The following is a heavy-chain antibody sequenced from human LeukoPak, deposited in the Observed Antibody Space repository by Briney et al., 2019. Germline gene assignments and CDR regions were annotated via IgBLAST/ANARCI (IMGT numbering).Heavy chain of an antibody. CDR3: AKGRIVSAATFFDH. D-gene: IGHD2-2*01. Sequence: GGSLRPSCAVPGFTFSNNAMTWGRKPPGKGLDWVSIISGIGGSTYFADSVKGRFTISRDNSKNTLYQQMDSLRAEDTAVYYCAKGRIVSAATFFDHWGQGTLVTVSS. CDR1: GFTFSNNA. CDR2: ISGIGGST. V-gene: IGHV3-23*01. J-gene: IGHJ5*02.